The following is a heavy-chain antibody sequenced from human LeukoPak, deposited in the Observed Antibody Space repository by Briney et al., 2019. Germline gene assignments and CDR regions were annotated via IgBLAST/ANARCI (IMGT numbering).Heavy chain of an antibody. D-gene: IGHD2-8*01. CDR1: GDSITNSRYH. V-gene: IGHV4-39*01. CDR3: ARHLMAVLDP. J-gene: IGHJ5*02. Sequence: SSETLSLTCAVSGDSITNSRYHWGWVRQPPGKGLEWMASIYHTGSTYYNSSLKSRVTISVDTSKNQFSLELTSATAADTAVYYCARHLMAVLDPWGQGTLVTVSS. CDR2: IYHTGST.